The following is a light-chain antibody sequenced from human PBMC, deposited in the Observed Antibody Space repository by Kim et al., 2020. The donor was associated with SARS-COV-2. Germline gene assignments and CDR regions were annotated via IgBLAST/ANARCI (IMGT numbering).Light chain of an antibody. CDR2: DVS. V-gene: IGLV2-11*01. Sequence: GQSVTISFTGTSGDVGGYNYVSWYQQHPGKAPKLMIYDVSRRPSGVPDRFSGSKSGNTASLTISGLQAEDEADYYCCSYAGSYTHVFGTGTKVTVL. CDR1: SGDVGGYNY. CDR3: CSYAGSYTHV. J-gene: IGLJ1*01.